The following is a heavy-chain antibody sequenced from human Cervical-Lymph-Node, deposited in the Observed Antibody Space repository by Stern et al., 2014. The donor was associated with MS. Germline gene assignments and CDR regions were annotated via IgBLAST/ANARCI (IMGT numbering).Heavy chain of an antibody. CDR3: TTDLLWDNGDY. D-gene: IGHD1/OR15-1a*01. CDR1: GLTFSNAW. CDR2: SRSKADGGTT. Sequence: EVQLVESGGGLVKPGGSLRLSCAVSGLTFSNAWMTWVRQAPGKGLEWIGRSRSKADGGTTDYAASVKGRFTISRDDSKNTLYLQMNSLRTEDTAVYYCTTDLLWDNGDYWGQGTLVSVSS. V-gene: IGHV3-15*01. J-gene: IGHJ4*02.